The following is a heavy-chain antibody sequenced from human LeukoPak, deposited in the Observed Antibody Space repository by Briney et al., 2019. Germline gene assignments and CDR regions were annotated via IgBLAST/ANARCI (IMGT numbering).Heavy chain of an antibody. Sequence: SETLSLTCTVSGGSISSYYWSWIRQPPGKGLEWIGSIYYSGSTNYNPSLKSRVTISVYTSKSQFSLKLSSVTAADTAVYYCARGVVIEYYDSSGYYYYFDYWGQGTLVTVSS. CDR2: IYYSGST. D-gene: IGHD3-22*01. J-gene: IGHJ4*02. CDR3: ARGVVIEYYDSSGYYYYFDY. CDR1: GGSISSYY. V-gene: IGHV4-59*01.